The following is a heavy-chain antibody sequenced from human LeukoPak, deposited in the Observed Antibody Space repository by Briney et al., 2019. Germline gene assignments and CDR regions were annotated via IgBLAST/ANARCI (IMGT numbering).Heavy chain of an antibody. J-gene: IGHJ4*02. CDR3: AKAKGPYYFDY. CDR1: GFTLSTYG. Sequence: GGSLRLSCAASGFTLSTYGMHWVRQAPGKGLEWVAVISSDGSNKFYADSVKGRFTISRDGSKNTLYLQMNSLRAEDTAVYSCAKAKGPYYFDYWGQGTLVTVSS. CDR2: ISSDGSNK. V-gene: IGHV3-30*18.